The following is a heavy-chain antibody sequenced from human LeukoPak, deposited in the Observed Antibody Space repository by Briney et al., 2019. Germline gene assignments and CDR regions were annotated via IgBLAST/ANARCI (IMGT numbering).Heavy chain of an antibody. V-gene: IGHV3-11*05. CDR3: ARDPYYYGSGGGTFNFDY. CDR2: ISSSGSYT. Sequence: PGGSLRLSCAASGFTFSDYYMSWIRQAPGKGLEWVSYISSSGSYTNYADSVKGRFTISRDNAKNSLYLQMNSLRAEDTAVYYCARDPYYYGSGGGTFNFDYWGQGTLVTVSS. CDR1: GFTFSDYY. J-gene: IGHJ4*02. D-gene: IGHD3-10*01.